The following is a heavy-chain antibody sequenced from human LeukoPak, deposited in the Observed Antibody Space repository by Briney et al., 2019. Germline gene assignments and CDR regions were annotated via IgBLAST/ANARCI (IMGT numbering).Heavy chain of an antibody. CDR3: ARGPDSSSSRWWWFDP. Sequence: ASVKVSCKASGYTFTSYDINWVRQATGQGLEWMGWMNPNSGNTGYAQKFQGRVTMTRNTSISTAYMELSSLRSEDTAVYYCARGPDSSSSRWWWFDPWGQGTLVTVSP. V-gene: IGHV1-8*01. CDR1: GYTFTSYD. CDR2: MNPNSGNT. D-gene: IGHD6-6*01. J-gene: IGHJ5*02.